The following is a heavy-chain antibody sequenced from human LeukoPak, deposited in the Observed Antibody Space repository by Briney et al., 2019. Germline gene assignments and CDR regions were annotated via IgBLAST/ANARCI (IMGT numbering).Heavy chain of an antibody. D-gene: IGHD3-16*01. CDR3: ARSELNDYFKY. V-gene: IGHV4-38-2*02. CDR2: ISQSGDT. Sequence: SEPLSLTCTVSGYSISSGYDWGWMRQAPGKGLEWLASISQSGDTYNNPSLKSLVSLSVDTSKNQLSLNLTSVTAADTAVYFCARSELNDYFKYWGQGILVTVST. CDR1: GYSISSGYD. J-gene: IGHJ4*02.